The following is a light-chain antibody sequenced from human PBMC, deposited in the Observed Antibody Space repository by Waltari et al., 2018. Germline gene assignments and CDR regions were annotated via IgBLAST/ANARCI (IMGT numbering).Light chain of an antibody. CDR1: QNVYSSY. V-gene: IGKV3-20*01. J-gene: IGKJ3*01. Sequence: VLTQSPDTLSLSPGERATFSCRASQNVYSSYLAWYQQKPGQPPRLRMYATSDRASDIPGRFSGSGSGTDFTLTISRLEPEDFAVYYCQQYGGSQGSFTFGPGTKVDIK. CDR3: QQYGGSQGSFT. CDR2: ATS.